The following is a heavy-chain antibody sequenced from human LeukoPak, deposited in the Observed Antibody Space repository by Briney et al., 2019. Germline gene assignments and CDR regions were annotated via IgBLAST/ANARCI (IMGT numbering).Heavy chain of an antibody. J-gene: IGHJ4*02. CDR2: ISYDGSNK. CDR1: GFTFSSYA. Sequence: GRSLRLSCADSGFTFSSYAMHRVRQAPGKGLEWVAVISYDGSNKYYADSVKGRFTISRDNSKNTLYLQMNSLRAEDTAVYYCARAEQLALPFDYWGQGTLVTVSS. D-gene: IGHD6-6*01. V-gene: IGHV3-30-3*01. CDR3: ARAEQLALPFDY.